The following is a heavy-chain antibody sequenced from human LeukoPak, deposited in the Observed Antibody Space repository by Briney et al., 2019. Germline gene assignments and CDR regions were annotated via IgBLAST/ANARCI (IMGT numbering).Heavy chain of an antibody. Sequence: SETLSLTCAVYGGSFSGYYWTWIRQPPGKGLEWIGEINHSGSTNYNPSLDSRVTISADRSKNQFSLKLSSVTAADTAVYYCARANYDILTFDYWGQGTLVTVSS. J-gene: IGHJ4*02. CDR1: GGSFSGYY. V-gene: IGHV4-34*01. CDR3: ARANYDILTFDY. D-gene: IGHD3-9*01. CDR2: INHSGST.